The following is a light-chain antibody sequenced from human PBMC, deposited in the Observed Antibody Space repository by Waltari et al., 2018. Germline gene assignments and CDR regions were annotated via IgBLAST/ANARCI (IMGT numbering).Light chain of an antibody. V-gene: IGLV2-14*03. CDR3: SSYTINIVI. J-gene: IGLJ2*01. CDR1: TSDY. Sequence: QSALTQPASVSGSPGQSITISCTGTTSDYVSWYQQHPGKAPKLLIYDVSNRPSGVSNRFSGSKSGNTASLTISGLQAEDEADYYCSSYTINIVIFGGGTKLTVL. CDR2: DVS.